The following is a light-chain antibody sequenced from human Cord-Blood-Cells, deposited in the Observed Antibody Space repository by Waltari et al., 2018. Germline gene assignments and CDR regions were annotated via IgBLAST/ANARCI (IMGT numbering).Light chain of an antibody. J-gene: IGKJ4*01. CDR3: QQYYSYPLT. Sequence: AIRMIQSPSSFSASTGDRVTITCRASQGISSYLAWYQQKPGKAPKLLIYAASTLQSGGPSRFSGSGSGTDFTLTISCLQSEDFATYYCQQYYSYPLTFGGGTKVEIK. CDR2: AAS. V-gene: IGKV1-8*01. CDR1: QGISSY.